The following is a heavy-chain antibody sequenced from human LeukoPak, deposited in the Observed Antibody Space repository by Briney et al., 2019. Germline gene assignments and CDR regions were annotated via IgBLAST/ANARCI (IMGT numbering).Heavy chain of an antibody. V-gene: IGHV1-2*02. Sequence: ASVKVFCKASGYTFTGYYMHWVRQAPGQGLEWMGWINPNSGGTNYAQKFQGRVTMTRDTSISTAYMELSRLRSDDTAVYYCARGDAPIAWFDPWGQGTLVTVSS. CDR2: INPNSGGT. D-gene: IGHD2-2*01. J-gene: IGHJ5*02. CDR1: GYTFTGYY. CDR3: ARGDAPIAWFDP.